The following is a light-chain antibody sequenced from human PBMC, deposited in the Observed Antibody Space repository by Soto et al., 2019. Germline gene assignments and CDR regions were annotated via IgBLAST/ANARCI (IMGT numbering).Light chain of an antibody. CDR2: DNS. CDR3: GTWDSSLSAGV. J-gene: IGLJ2*01. Sequence: QSLLTQPPSVSAAPGQKVTISCSGSSYNIGNNYVSWYQQLPGTAPKLLIYDNSKRPSGIPDRFSGSKSGTSATLGITGLQTGDEADYYCGTWDSSLSAGVFGGGTKLTVL. CDR1: SYNIGNNY. V-gene: IGLV1-51*01.